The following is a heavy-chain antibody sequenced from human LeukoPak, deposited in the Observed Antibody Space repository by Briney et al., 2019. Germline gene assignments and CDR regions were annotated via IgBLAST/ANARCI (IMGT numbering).Heavy chain of an antibody. J-gene: IGHJ4*02. CDR1: GFTFSRYW. CDR3: LRGDRRDY. Sequence: GGSLRLSCAASGFTFSRYWMHWVRQAPGKGLVWVSRIKTDGSSTSYADSVKGRFTISRDNAKNSLYLQMNSLRVEDTAVYYCLRGDRRDYWGQGTLVTVSS. V-gene: IGHV3-74*01. CDR2: IKTDGSST.